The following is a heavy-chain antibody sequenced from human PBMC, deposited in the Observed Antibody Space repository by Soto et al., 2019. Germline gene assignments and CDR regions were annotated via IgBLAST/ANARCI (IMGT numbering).Heavy chain of an antibody. V-gene: IGHV4-34*01. CDR1: GGSFSGYY. D-gene: IGHD2-15*01. CDR2: INHSGST. CDR3: ARRGEGGLDYYYYMDV. Sequence: SETLSLTCAVYGGSFSGYYWSWIRQPPGKGLEWIGEINHSGSTNYNPSLKSRVTISVDTSKNQFSLKLSSVTAADTAVYYCARRGEGGLDYYYYMDVWGKGTTVTVSS. J-gene: IGHJ6*03.